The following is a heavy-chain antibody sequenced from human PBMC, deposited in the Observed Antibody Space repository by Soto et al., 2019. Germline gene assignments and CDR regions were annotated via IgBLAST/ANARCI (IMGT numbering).Heavy chain of an antibody. V-gene: IGHV1-18*01. Sequence: QIQLLQSGAEVKKPGASVKVTCKASGYTFRNFGISWVRQAPGQGLEWMGWISAYNADANYAQTFQGRLTMTADTSTSPAYMELRRLRSDDTAVYYCARENSYFDYWGQGTLVTVSS. CDR2: ISAYNADA. CDR1: GYTFRNFG. J-gene: IGHJ4*02. CDR3: ARENSYFDY.